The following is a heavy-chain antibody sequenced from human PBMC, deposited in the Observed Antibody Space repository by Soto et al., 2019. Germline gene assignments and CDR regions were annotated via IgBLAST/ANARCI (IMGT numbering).Heavy chain of an antibody. CDR3: ARGPYCSSTSCYYPRVWFDP. J-gene: IGHJ5*02. Sequence: GESLKISCKGSGYSFTSYWIGWVRQMPGKGLEWMGIIYPGDSDTRYSPSFQGQVTISADKSISTAYLQWSSLKASDTAMYYCARGPYCSSTSCYYPRVWFDPWGQGTLVTVSS. V-gene: IGHV5-51*01. CDR1: GYSFTSYW. D-gene: IGHD2-2*01. CDR2: IYPGDSDT.